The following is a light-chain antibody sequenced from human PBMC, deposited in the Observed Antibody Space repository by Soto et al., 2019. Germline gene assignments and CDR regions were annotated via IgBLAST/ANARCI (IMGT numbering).Light chain of an antibody. V-gene: IGLV2-23*02. CDR3: CSYAGSLYV. CDR1: STDVGSYNL. J-gene: IGLJ1*01. Sequence: QSVVTQPACVSGCPGQSITISCTGTSTDVGSYNLVSWYQQHPGEAPKLMIYEVSKRPSGLSNRFSGSKSDNTASLTISGLQAEDEADYYCCSYAGSLYVFGSGTKVTVL. CDR2: EVS.